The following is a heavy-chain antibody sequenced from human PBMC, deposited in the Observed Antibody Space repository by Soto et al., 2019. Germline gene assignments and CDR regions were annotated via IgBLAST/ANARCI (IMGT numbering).Heavy chain of an antibody. CDR1: GYTFTNYH. V-gene: IGHV1-46*01. Sequence: ASVKVSCKASGYTFTNYHMHWVRQAPGQGLEWMGIINPNGGSTSYAQKFQGRVTMTRDTSTSTVYMELSGLRSEDTAVYYCAMEAIVLVAASDKLDYWGQGNPVTVSS. CDR2: INPNGGST. J-gene: IGHJ4*02. D-gene: IGHD2-8*02. CDR3: AMEAIVLVAASDKLDY.